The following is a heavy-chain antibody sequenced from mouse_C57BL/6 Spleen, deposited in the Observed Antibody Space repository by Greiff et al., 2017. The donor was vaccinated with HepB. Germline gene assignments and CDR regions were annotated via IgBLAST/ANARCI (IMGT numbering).Heavy chain of an antibody. CDR2: INPGDGDT. CDR1: GYAFSSSW. Sequence: VQLQQSGPELVKPGASVKISCKASGYAFSSSWMNWVKQRPGKGLEWIGRINPGDGDTNYNGKFKGKATLTADKSSSTAYMQLSSLTSEDSAVYFCARGYDYDDYWGQGTTLTVSS. D-gene: IGHD2-4*01. J-gene: IGHJ2*01. V-gene: IGHV1-82*01. CDR3: ARGYDYDDY.